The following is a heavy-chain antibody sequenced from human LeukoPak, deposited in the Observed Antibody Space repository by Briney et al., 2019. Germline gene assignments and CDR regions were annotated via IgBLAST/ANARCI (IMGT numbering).Heavy chain of an antibody. J-gene: IGHJ5*02. CDR1: GFTFSSYG. CDR3: AKDAARLPSAPPFDP. CDR2: ISYDGSNK. V-gene: IGHV3-30*18. Sequence: SGGSLRLSCAASGFTFSSYGMHWVRQAPGKGLEWVAVISYDGSNKYYADSVKGRFTISRDNSKNTLYLQMNSLRAEDTAVYYCAKDAARLPSAPPFDPWGQGTLVTVSS.